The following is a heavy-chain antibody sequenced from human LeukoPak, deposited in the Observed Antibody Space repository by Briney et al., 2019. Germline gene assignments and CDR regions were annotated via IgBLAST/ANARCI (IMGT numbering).Heavy chain of an antibody. CDR3: AKCLGYCGTTSCYGGYAMDV. CDR2: ISGSGGTT. V-gene: IGHV3-23*01. CDR1: GFTFISRA. Sequence: PGGSLRLSGAASGFTFISRAMTWVRQAPGKGLEWVSYISGSGGTTYYADSVKGRFAISRDNSKNTLYLQMNSLRVEDTAVYYCAKCLGYCGTTSCYGGYAMDVWGQGTTVTVSS. D-gene: IGHD2-2*01. J-gene: IGHJ6*02.